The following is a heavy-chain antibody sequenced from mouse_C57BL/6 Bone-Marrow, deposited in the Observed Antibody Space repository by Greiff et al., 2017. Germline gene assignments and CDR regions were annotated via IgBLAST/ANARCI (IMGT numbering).Heavy chain of an antibody. CDR1: GYTFTSYW. J-gene: IGHJ3*01. CDR3: TLSDGYYPAWFAY. CDR2: IYPGSGST. V-gene: IGHV1-55*01. Sequence: QVQLQQPGAELVKPGASVKMSCKASGYTFTSYWITWVKQRPGQGLEWIGDIYPGSGSTNYNEKFKSKATLTVDTSSSTAYLQLSSLTSEDTAVYYCTLSDGYYPAWFAYWGQGTLVTVSA. D-gene: IGHD2-3*01.